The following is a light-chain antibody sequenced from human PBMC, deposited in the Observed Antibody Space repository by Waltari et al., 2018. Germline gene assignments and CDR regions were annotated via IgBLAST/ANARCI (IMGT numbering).Light chain of an antibody. J-gene: IGKJ4*01. CDR1: QSISSNY. Sequence: EIVLTQSPGTLSLSPGERATLSCRSSQSISSNYLAWYQQKVGQSPSLLVFDASTRVNGIPDRLSSSGAGTAVTLTISSLDPEDDAVYYCQQYGPSPPFTFGGGTKVEI. V-gene: IGKV3-20*01. CDR2: DAS. CDR3: QQYGPSPPFT.